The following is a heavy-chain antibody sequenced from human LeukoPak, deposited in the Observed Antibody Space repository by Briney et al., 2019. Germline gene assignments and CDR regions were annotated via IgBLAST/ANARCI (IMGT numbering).Heavy chain of an antibody. Sequence: GGSLRLSCAASGFTFSSYRMHWVRQAPGKGLVWVSHINSGGSSTSYADSVRGRFTISRDNAKNTVDLQMNSLRAEDTAVYYCARAATYYFDSGVYYYLPLDYWGQGTLVTVSS. D-gene: IGHD3-22*01. CDR3: ARAATYYFDSGVYYYLPLDY. CDR1: GFTFSSYR. J-gene: IGHJ4*02. CDR2: INSGGSST. V-gene: IGHV3-74*01.